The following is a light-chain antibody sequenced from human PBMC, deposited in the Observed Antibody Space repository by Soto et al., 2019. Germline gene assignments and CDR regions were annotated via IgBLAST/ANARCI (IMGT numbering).Light chain of an antibody. J-gene: IGLJ1*01. V-gene: IGLV2-11*01. CDR1: SSDVGAYNY. CDR2: DVS. CDR3: CSYAGRYSLYV. Sequence: SALTQPRSVSGSPGQSVTISCTGTSSDVGAYNYVSWYQHHPGKAPKVMIYDVSARPSGVPDRFSGSKSGNTASLTISGLQAEDEADYYCCSYAGRYSLYVFGTGTKLTVL.